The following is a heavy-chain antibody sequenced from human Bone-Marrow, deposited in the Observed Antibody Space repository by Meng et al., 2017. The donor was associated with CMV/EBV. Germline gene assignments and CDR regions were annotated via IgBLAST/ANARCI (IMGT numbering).Heavy chain of an antibody. J-gene: IGHJ4*02. CDR2: INPNSGGT. Sequence: ASVKVSCKASGGTFSSYAISWVRQAPGQGLEWMGWINPNSGGTNYAQKFQGRVTMTRDTSISTAYMELSRLRSDDTAVYYCARRLVREYYFDYWGQGTLVTVSS. CDR3: ARRLVREYYFDY. CDR1: GGTFSSYA. D-gene: IGHD6-19*01. V-gene: IGHV1-2*02.